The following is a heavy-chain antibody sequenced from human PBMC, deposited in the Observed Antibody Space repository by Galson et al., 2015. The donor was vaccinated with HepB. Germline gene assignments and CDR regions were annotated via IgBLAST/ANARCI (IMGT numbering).Heavy chain of an antibody. J-gene: IGHJ4*02. V-gene: IGHV3-21*01. CDR3: GRTPKAIAAAGKGGPIDY. D-gene: IGHD6-13*01. Sequence: SLRLSCAASGFTFNSYNMNWVRQAPGRGLEWVSSIRSSSSYISYADSVKGRFTISRDNAKNSLYLQMNSLRAEDTAVYYCGRTPKAIAAAGKGGPIDYWGQGTLVTVSS. CDR2: IRSSSSYI. CDR1: GFTFNSYN.